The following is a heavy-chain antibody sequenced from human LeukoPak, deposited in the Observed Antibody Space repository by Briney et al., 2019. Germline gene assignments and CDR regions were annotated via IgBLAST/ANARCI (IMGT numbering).Heavy chain of an antibody. CDR3: ARANIVSGGTHLDY. Sequence: PGGSLRLSCAASGFTFSSYAMHWVRQAPGKGLEWVAVISYDGSNKYYADSVKGRFTISRDNSKNTLYLQMNSLRAEDTAVYYCARANIVSGGTHLDYWGQGTLVTVSS. D-gene: IGHD3-16*01. CDR1: GFTFSSYA. V-gene: IGHV3-30-3*01. J-gene: IGHJ4*02. CDR2: ISYDGSNK.